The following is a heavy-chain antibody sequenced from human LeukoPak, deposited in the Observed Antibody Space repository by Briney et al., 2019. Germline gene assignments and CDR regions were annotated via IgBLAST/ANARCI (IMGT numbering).Heavy chain of an antibody. CDR2: INADGSTA. Sequence: GGSLRLSCAASGFTFGNSWVHWVRQAPGKGLVWVSLINADGSTATYADSVKGRFTISRDNARNTLSLQMNSLTIEDTAVYYCVIVVEPPDSDGFDVWGQGTMITVSS. V-gene: IGHV3-74*01. D-gene: IGHD1-14*01. CDR3: VIVVEPPDSDGFDV. CDR1: GFTFGNSW. J-gene: IGHJ3*01.